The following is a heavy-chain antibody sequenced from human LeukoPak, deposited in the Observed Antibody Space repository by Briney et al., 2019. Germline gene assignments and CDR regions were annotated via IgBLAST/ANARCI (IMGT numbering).Heavy chain of an antibody. V-gene: IGHV4-39*01. Sequence: SETLSLTCTVSGGSISSSSYYWGWIRQPPGKGLEWIGSIYYSGSTYYNPSLKRRVTISVDTSNNQFSLKLSSVTAADTAVYYCARHDYGDYVDAFDIWGQGTMVTVSS. CDR1: GGSISSSSYY. J-gene: IGHJ3*02. CDR3: ARHDYGDYVDAFDI. D-gene: IGHD4-17*01. CDR2: IYYSGST.